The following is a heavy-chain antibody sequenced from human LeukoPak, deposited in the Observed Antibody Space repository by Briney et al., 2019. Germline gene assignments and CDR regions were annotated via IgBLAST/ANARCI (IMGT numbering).Heavy chain of an antibody. CDR2: FSGSVGST. CDR1: RFILNFYA. V-gene: IGHV3-23*01. J-gene: IGHJ6*02. CDR3: AKDLNSYGYYYFGMHV. Sequence: GGSLRLSCAACRFILNFYAMICVRQAPGKGLVWVSSFSGSVGSTYYADSVKGRYTISGDNSKNTLYLQKNSLRAGDGAVYYCAKDLNSYGYYYFGMHVWAQGTTVTVSS. D-gene: IGHD5-18*01.